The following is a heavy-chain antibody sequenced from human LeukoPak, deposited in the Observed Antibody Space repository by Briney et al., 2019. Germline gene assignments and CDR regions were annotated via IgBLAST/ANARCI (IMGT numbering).Heavy chain of an antibody. CDR1: GFTFTSSA. CDR3: AASYRKNDFDY. D-gene: IGHD1-1*01. Sequence: ASVKVSCKASGFTFTSSAMQWVRQARGQRLEWIGWIVVGSGNTNYAQKFQERVTITRDMSTSTAYMELSSLRSGDTAVYYCAASYRKNDFDYWGQGTLVTVSS. V-gene: IGHV1-58*02. J-gene: IGHJ4*02. CDR2: IVVGSGNT.